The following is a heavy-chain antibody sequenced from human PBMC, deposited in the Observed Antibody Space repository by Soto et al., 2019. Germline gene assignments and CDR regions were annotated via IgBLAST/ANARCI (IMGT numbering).Heavy chain of an antibody. CDR1: GYTFTTYH. D-gene: IGHD6-13*01. J-gene: IGHJ4*02. V-gene: IGHV1-3*01. CDR3: AREYISSWFDY. CDR2: INAGNGNT. Sequence: ASVKVSCKASGYTFTTYHIHWVRQAPGQGLEWMAWINAGNGNTKYSQKFQGRVTITRDTSASTAYMELSRLTFDDTAVYYCAREYISSWFDYWGQGTLVTVSS.